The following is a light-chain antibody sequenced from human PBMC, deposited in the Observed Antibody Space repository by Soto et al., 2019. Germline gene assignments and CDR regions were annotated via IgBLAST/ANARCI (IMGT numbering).Light chain of an antibody. V-gene: IGKV1-33*01. CDR1: QSIDTH. Sequence: DIRMTQSPSSLSASVGYRFTITCRASQSIDTHLNWYQQHPVKAPNALXYEASNLQSGVPSRFSGSGSGTDFSFIITSLQREDLAKYYCQQYYGLHPLTFGQGTRLEIK. CDR2: EAS. CDR3: QQYYGLHPLT. J-gene: IGKJ5*01.